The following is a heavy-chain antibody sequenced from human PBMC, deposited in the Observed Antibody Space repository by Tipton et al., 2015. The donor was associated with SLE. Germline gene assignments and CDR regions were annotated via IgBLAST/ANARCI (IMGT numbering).Heavy chain of an antibody. V-gene: IGHV3-21*01. J-gene: IGHJ4*02. D-gene: IGHD6-13*01. CDR1: GFTFSSYS. CDR3: ARGFYSSSWYRY. Sequence: SLRLSCAASGFTFSSYSMNWVRQAPGKGLEWVSSISSSSSYIYYADSVKGRFTTSRDNAKNSLYLQMNSLRAEDTAVYYCARGFYSSSWYRYWGQGTLVTVSS. CDR2: ISSSSSYI.